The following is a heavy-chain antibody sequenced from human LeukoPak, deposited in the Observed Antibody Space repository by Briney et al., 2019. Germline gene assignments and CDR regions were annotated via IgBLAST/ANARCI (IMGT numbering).Heavy chain of an antibody. J-gene: IGHJ3*02. D-gene: IGHD1-14*01. CDR3: ARGERACITNACDAFYI. Sequence: PSETLSLTCTVSGGSITSGGYYWSWIRQHPGKGLEWIGYIYYSGSTYYNPSLKSRVTISVDTSKNQFSLKLSSVTAADTAVYYCARGERACITNACDAFYIGGQGTMVIVSA. V-gene: IGHV4-31*03. CDR1: GGSITSGGYY. CDR2: IYYSGST.